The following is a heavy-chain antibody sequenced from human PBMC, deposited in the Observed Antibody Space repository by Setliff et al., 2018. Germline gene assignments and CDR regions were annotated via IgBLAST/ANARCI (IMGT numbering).Heavy chain of an antibody. CDR3: ARQAVAGSDAFDI. CDR1: GYSLTSYW. V-gene: IGHV5-51*01. CDR2: IYPGDSDT. Sequence: GESLKISCKGSGYSLTSYWIGWVRQMPGKGLEWMGIIYPGDSDTRYSPSFQGQVTISADKSISTAYLQWSSLKASDTAMYYCARQAVAGSDAFDIWGQGTMFTVSS. D-gene: IGHD6-19*01. J-gene: IGHJ3*02.